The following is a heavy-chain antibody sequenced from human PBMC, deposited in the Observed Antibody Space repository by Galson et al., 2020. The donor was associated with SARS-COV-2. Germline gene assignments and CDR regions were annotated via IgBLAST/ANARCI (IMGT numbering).Heavy chain of an antibody. Sequence: SQASETLSLTCAVYGGSFSGYYWSWIRQPPGKGLEWIGEINHSGSTNYNPSLKSRVTISVDTSKNQFSLKLSSVTAADTAVYYCARVRYSSSWYQGPVSDYWGQGTLVTVSS. J-gene: IGHJ4*02. V-gene: IGHV4-34*01. CDR2: INHSGST. CDR3: ARVRYSSSWYQGPVSDY. CDR1: GGSFSGYY. D-gene: IGHD6-13*01.